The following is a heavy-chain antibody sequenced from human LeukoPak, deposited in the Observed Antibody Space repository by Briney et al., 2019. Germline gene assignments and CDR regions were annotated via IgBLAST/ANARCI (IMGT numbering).Heavy chain of an antibody. D-gene: IGHD3-22*01. CDR3: AKDPTHYRVWDYYETIGLSY. CDR1: GFTFSSYS. Sequence: AGGSLRLSCAASGFTFSSYSMNWVRQAPGKGLEWVSSISTSSSYIYYADSVKGRFTISRDNAKNSLYLQMNSLRAEDTAVYYCAKDPTHYRVWDYYETIGLSYWGQETLVTVSS. CDR2: ISTSSSYI. J-gene: IGHJ4*02. V-gene: IGHV3-21*01.